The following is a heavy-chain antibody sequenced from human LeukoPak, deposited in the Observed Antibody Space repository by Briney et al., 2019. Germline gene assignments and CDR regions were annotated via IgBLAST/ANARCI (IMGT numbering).Heavy chain of an antibody. Sequence: GASVKVSCKASGYTFTSYYMHWERQAPGQGLEWMGIINPSGGSTSYAQKFQGRVTMTRDTSTSTVYMELSSLRSEDTAVYYCARDSVVVAATPRLYYYYYYMDVWGKGTTVTVSS. CDR1: GYTFTSYY. J-gene: IGHJ6*03. CDR2: INPSGGST. CDR3: ARDSVVVAATPRLYYYYYYMDV. V-gene: IGHV1-46*01. D-gene: IGHD2-15*01.